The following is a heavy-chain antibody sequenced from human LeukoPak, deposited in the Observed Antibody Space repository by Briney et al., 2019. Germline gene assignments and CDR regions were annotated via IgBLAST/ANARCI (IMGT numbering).Heavy chain of an antibody. Sequence: KPGGSLRLSCAASGFTFSSYSMNWVRQAPGKGLEWVSSISSSSSYIYYADSVKGRFTISRDNAKNSLYLQMNSLRAEDTAVYYCARAIPATTTGFDHWGQGTLVTVSS. CDR3: ARAIPATTTGFDH. CDR2: ISSSSSYI. J-gene: IGHJ4*02. D-gene: IGHD2-2*01. V-gene: IGHV3-21*01. CDR1: GFTFSSYS.